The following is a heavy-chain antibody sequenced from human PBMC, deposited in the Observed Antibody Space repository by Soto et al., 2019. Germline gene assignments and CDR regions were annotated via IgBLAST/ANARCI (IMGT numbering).Heavy chain of an antibody. CDR3: ARAKKGIAAAENWFDP. CDR2: IYYSGST. D-gene: IGHD6-13*01. J-gene: IGHJ5*02. Sequence: LSLTCTVSGGSISSGGYYWSWIRQHPGKGLEWIGYIYYSGSTYYNPSLKSRVTISVDTSKDQFSLKLSSVTAADTAVYYCARAKKGIAAAENWFDPWGQGTLVTVSS. CDR1: GGSISSGGYY. V-gene: IGHV4-31*03.